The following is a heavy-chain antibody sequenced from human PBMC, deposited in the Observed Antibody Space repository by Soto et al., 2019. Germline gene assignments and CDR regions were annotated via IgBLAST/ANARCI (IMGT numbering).Heavy chain of an antibody. CDR3: ARLKSRYFVRMVYAGDAFDF. CDR1: GYSFTSYW. CDR2: IYPGDSDT. Sequence: PGESLKISCKGSGYSFTSYWIGWVRQMPGKGLEWMGIIYPGDSDTRYSPSFQGQVTISADKSISTAYLQWSSLKASDTAMYYCARLKSRYFVRMVYAGDAFDFWGQGTLVPVSS. J-gene: IGHJ3*01. V-gene: IGHV5-51*01. D-gene: IGHD2-8*01.